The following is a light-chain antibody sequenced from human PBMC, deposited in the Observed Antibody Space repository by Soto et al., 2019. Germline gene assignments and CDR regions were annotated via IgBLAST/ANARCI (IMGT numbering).Light chain of an antibody. CDR2: DAS. CDR3: QQYNSYSGT. J-gene: IGKJ1*01. CDR1: QSVSSW. Sequence: DIQMTQSPSSLSASVGDGVTITCRASQSVSSWLAWYQQKPGKAPKLLIYDASSLESGVPSRFSGSGSGTEFTLTISSLQPDDFATYYCQQYNSYSGTFGQGTKVDIK. V-gene: IGKV1-5*01.